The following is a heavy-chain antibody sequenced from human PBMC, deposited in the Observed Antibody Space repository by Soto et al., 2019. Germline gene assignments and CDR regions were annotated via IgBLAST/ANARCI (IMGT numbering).Heavy chain of an antibody. D-gene: IGHD1-26*01. CDR3: ARRLAPSVSTLGY. CDR1: GLTFSSSS. J-gene: IGHJ4*02. Sequence: GGSLRLSCTVSGLTFSSSSVHWVRQAPGKGLEWVAVISENGDRQYSTDSVRGRFLVSRDTFNNTIYLQMNSLRPEDTGEYFCARRLAPSVSTLGYWGQGALVTVSS. V-gene: IGHV3-30-3*01. CDR2: ISENGDRQ.